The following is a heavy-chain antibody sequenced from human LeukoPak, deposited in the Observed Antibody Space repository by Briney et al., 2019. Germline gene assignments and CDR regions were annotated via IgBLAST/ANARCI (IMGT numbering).Heavy chain of an antibody. Sequence: SETLSLTCTVSRGSLSSYYWSWSPQPPREGLGWIGYIYYSVSTKYNPSLKSRVTISVDTSKNQFSLKLSSVTAADTAVYYCARGGYCSSTSCHTLGSYYYYGMDVWGQGTTVTVSS. CDR1: RGSLSSYY. CDR3: ARGGYCSSTSCHTLGSYYYYGMDV. CDR2: IYYSVST. D-gene: IGHD2-2*01. J-gene: IGHJ6*02. V-gene: IGHV4-59*01.